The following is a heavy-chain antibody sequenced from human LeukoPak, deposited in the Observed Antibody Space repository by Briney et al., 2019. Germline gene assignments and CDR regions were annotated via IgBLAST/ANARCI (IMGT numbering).Heavy chain of an antibody. D-gene: IGHD1-20*01. J-gene: IGHJ4*02. CDR1: GYSMKSGYY. V-gene: IGHV4-38-2*02. Sequence: SETLSLTCTVSGYSMKSGYYWGWIRQSPGKGLEWMGSMFHSGSTYDNASLKSRVTISVDTSKNQLFLRLTSVTAADTAMYYCVRGHRDNWHLDFAHWGQGTLVTVSS. CDR3: VRGHRDNWHLDFAH. CDR2: MFHSGST.